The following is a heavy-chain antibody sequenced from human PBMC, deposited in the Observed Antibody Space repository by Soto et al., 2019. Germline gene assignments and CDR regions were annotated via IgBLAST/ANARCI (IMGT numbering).Heavy chain of an antibody. CDR1: GGTFRSYA. CDR2: IIPMFGTA. Sequence: QVQLVQSGAEVKKPGSSVKVSCKASGGTFRSYAISWVRQAPGQGLEWMGGIIPMFGTANYAQKFQGRVTIIADESTSTAYMELSSLISEDTAVFYCARTRVQVGMAQIGYYYYGMDAWGQGTTVTFAS. J-gene: IGHJ6*02. CDR3: ARTRVQVGMAQIGYYYYGMDA. V-gene: IGHV1-69*12. D-gene: IGHD1-1*01.